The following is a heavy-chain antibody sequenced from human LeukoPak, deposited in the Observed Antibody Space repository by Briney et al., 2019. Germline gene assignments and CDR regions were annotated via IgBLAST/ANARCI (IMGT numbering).Heavy chain of an antibody. J-gene: IGHJ4*02. D-gene: IGHD3-16*02. V-gene: IGHV4-31*03. CDR3: ARVEVIGSTRYFDY. CDR2: IYYVGNT. CDR1: GGSISSGGNY. Sequence: SETLSLTCTVSGGSISSGGNYWSWLRQLPGKGLEWIGYIYYVGNTNYNPSLKSRLSMSVDTSKNQFSLSLTSVTAADTAVYYCARVEVIGSTRYFDYWGQGAMVSVSS.